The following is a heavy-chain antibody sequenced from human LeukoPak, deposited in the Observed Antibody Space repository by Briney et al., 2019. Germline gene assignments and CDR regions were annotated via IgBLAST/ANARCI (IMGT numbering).Heavy chain of an antibody. CDR1: GGSFSGYY. D-gene: IGHD3-10*01. Sequence: SETLSLTCAVYGGSFSGYYWSWIRQPPGKGLEWIGEINHRGSSNYNPSLKSRATISVDTSKNQFSLRLSSVTAADTAVYYCASLRQVRGPTVFDYWGQGTLVTVSS. CDR2: INHRGSS. J-gene: IGHJ4*02. V-gene: IGHV4-34*01. CDR3: ASLRQVRGPTVFDY.